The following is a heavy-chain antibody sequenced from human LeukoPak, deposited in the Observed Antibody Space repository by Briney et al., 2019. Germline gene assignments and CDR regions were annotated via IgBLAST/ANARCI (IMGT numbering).Heavy chain of an antibody. CDR3: ASGGSRGVYDY. V-gene: IGHV1-45*02. Sequence: GASVKVSCKASGYTFTSREINGVRQAPGQALEWMGWITPFIGNTNYAQKFQDRVTITRDRSMSTAYMELSSLRSEDTAMYYCASGGSRGVYDYWGQGTLVTVSS. CDR1: GYTFTSRE. J-gene: IGHJ4*02. CDR2: ITPFIGNT. D-gene: IGHD1-26*01.